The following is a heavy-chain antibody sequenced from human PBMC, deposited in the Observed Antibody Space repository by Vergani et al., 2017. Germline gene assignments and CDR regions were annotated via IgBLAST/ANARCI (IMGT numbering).Heavy chain of an antibody. J-gene: IGHJ4*02. CDR2: IYYYGSNK. CDR3: ARSRWGGSCYCDFDY. CDR1: GFTFSSYA. D-gene: IGHD2-15*01. Sequence: VQLVESGGGLVTPGGSLRLSCAASGFTFSSYAMHWVRQAPGKGLEWVAVIYYYGSNKYYVDSGKGRFTISRDNSKNTLYMQMHSLRAEDTSVYYCARSRWGGSCYCDFDYWGQGTLVTVSS. V-gene: IGHV3-30*04.